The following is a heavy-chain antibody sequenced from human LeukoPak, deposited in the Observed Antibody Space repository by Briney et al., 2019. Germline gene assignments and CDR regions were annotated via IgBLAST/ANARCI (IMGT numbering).Heavy chain of an antibody. CDR2: IKSKRDGGTT. D-gene: IGHD3-22*01. J-gene: IGHJ4*02. CDR3: TTEYSYDSSGLFDY. V-gene: IGHV3-15*01. Sequence: GGSLRLSCAVSGFTFSNGWMSWVRQAPGKGLEWVGRIKSKRDGGTTDYAAPVNGRFTISRDYSKNTLYLQMNSLKTEDTAVYYCTTEYSYDSSGLFDYWGQGTLVTVSS. CDR1: GFTFSNGW.